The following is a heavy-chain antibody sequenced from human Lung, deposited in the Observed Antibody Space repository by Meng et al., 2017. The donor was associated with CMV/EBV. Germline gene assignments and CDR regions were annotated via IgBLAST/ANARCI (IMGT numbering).Heavy chain of an antibody. CDR3: AREDYGDYGLDY. CDR2: ISSSSSYI. D-gene: IGHD4-17*01. V-gene: IGHV3-21*01. J-gene: IGHJ4*02. Sequence: SCAASGFTFSSYSMNWVRQAPGKGLEWVSSISSSSSYIYYADSVKGRFTISRDNAKNSLYLQMSSLRAEDTAVYYCAREDYGDYGLDYWGQGTLVTVSS. CDR1: GFTFSSYS.